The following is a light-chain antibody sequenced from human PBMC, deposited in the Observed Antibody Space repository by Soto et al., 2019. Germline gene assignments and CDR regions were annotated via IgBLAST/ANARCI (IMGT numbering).Light chain of an antibody. V-gene: IGKV3-20*01. CDR2: GTS. Sequence: EIVLTQTPGTLSLSPGEGGTLSCRASQTVISNSLAWYQQKPGQAPRLLIYGTSSRATGIPDRFSGSGSGTDFTLTISRLEPEDFAVFYCQQYGSSITFGQGTLLEIK. CDR3: QQYGSSIT. J-gene: IGKJ5*01. CDR1: QTVISNS.